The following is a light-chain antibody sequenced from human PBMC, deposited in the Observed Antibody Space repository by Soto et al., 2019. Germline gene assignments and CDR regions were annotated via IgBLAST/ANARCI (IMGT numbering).Light chain of an antibody. CDR2: DAS. CDR1: QSISSW. V-gene: IGKV1-5*01. Sequence: DIQMTQSPPTLSASVGDRVTITCRASQSISSWLAWYKQKPGKAPKIMSYDASSLESGVPSRFSGSGSGTDFTLTISRLEPEDFAVYYCQQYGSSPGTFGQGTKVDIK. CDR3: QQYGSSPGT. J-gene: IGKJ1*01.